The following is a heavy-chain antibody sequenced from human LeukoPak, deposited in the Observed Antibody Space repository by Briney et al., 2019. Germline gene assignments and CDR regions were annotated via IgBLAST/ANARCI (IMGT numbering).Heavy chain of an antibody. CDR1: GGSISSSSYY. CDR3: AREPLDCNGGSCFGGDTAFDI. Sequence: SETLSLTCTVSGGSISSSSYYWGWIRQPPGKGLEWIGSIYYSGGTYYNPSLKSRVTISVDKSKNQFSLNLSSVTAADTAVYYCAREPLDCNGGSCFGGDTAFDIWGQGTMVSVSS. V-gene: IGHV4-39*07. J-gene: IGHJ3*02. D-gene: IGHD2-15*01. CDR2: IYYSGGT.